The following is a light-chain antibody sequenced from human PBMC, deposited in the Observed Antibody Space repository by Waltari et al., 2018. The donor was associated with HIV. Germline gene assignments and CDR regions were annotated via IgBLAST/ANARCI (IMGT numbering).Light chain of an antibody. Sequence: EIVMMQSPATLSVSPGERATLSCRASQSVSSNLAWYQQKPGQAPRLLIYGASTRATGIPARFSGSGSGTEFTLTISSLQSEDFAVYYCQQYNKCPLTFGGGTKVEIK. CDR1: QSVSSN. V-gene: IGKV3D-15*02. CDR3: QQYNKCPLT. CDR2: GAS. J-gene: IGKJ4*01.